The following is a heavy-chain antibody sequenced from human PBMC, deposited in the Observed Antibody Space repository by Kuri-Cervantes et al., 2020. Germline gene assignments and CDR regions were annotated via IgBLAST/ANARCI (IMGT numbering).Heavy chain of an antibody. CDR3: ARQTSGWFDP. Sequence: GSLRLSCAVSGGSISSSNWWSWVRQPPGKGLEWIGEIYHSGSTNYNPSLKSRLTISVDTSKNQFSLRLSSVTAADTAVYYCARQTSGWFDPWGQGTRVTVSS. V-gene: IGHV4-4*02. CDR1: GGSISSSNW. J-gene: IGHJ5*02. CDR2: IYHSGST. D-gene: IGHD3-10*01.